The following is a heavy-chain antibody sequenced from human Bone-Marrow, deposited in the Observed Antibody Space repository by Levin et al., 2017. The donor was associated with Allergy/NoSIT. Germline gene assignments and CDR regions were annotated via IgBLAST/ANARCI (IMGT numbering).Heavy chain of an antibody. CDR2: IYSGGNT. CDR1: GFTVNNIY. D-gene: IGHD2-2*01. CDR3: AGNLPFDP. V-gene: IGHV3-66*01. Sequence: GESLKISCAASGFTVNNIYISWVRQAPGKGLEWVSVIYSGGNTYYADSVKGRFTISRDNPKNTVFLQMNSLRAEDTAIYYCAGNLPFDPWGQGTLVTVSS. J-gene: IGHJ5*02.